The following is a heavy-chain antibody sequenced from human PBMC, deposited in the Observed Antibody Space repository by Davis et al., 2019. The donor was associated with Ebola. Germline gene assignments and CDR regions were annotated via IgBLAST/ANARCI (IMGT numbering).Heavy chain of an antibody. CDR3: ARTLAFRHGMDV. D-gene: IGHD1-14*01. V-gene: IGHV3-23*01. J-gene: IGHJ6*02. Sequence: GGSLRLSCVGSSFTFSSYKFVWVRQAPGKGLEWVSAISDTGSTTNYAHSVEGRFTISRDNSKNTVYLYLNSLRADDTAVYYCARTLAFRHGMDVWGQGTTVTVSS. CDR2: ISDTGSTT. CDR1: SFTFSSYK.